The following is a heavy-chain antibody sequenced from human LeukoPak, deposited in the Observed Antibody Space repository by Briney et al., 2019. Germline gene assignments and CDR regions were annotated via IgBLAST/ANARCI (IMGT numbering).Heavy chain of an antibody. V-gene: IGHV3-74*01. CDR1: GFTFSIYW. J-gene: IGHJ4*02. CDR2: INDDGSAT. CDR3: AREILAPGKTHDY. Sequence: PGGSLRLSCAASGFTFSIYWMHWVRQVPGKGLVWVSRINDDGSATFYADSVKGRFTISRDNAKNTLFLQMSSLRAEDTAVYFCAREILAPGKTHDYWGQGTLVTVSS.